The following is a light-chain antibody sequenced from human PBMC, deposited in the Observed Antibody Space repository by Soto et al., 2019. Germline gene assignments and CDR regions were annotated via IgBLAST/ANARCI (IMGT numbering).Light chain of an antibody. CDR3: QQSYSTPLFS. CDR1: QNIITY. CDR2: AAS. J-gene: IGKJ3*01. V-gene: IGKV1-39*01. Sequence: DIQLTQSPSSLSASVGDSVTITCRASQNIITYLSWYQQKPGKAPKLLIYAASSLQSGVPSRFRGSGGGREFTLSISSLQPEDFATYYCQQSYSTPLFSFGPGTKVDIK.